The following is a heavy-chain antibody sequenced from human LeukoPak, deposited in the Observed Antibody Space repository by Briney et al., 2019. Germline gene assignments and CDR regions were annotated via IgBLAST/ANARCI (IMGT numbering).Heavy chain of an antibody. CDR2: ISADGGST. CDR1: GFTFTTNA. CDR3: AKDKAGTIVWYGRWAIGLFDY. J-gene: IGHJ4*02. Sequence: GGSLRLSCAASGFTFTTNAMSWVRQAPGKGLQWVSLISADGGSTYYADSVKGRFTISRDNSKNSLYLQMNSLTTEDTAFYYCAKDKAGTIVWYGRWAIGLFDYWGQGTLLTVSS. V-gene: IGHV3-43*02. D-gene: IGHD6-13*01.